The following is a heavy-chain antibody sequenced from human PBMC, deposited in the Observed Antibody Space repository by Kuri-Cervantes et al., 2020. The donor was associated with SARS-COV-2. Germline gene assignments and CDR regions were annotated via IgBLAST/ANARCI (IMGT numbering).Heavy chain of an antibody. CDR2: IYHSGST. V-gene: IGHV4-38-2*01. J-gene: IGHJ6*03. Sequence: SETLSLTCALCGYSISRGYYWGWMRQPPGKGLEWIGSIYHSGSTYYNPSLKSRVTISVDTSKNQFSLKLSSVTDADTSVYYCARNVKYRQPYYYMDVWGKGTTVTVSS. D-gene: IGHD6-6*01. CDR1: GYSISRGYY. CDR3: ARNVKYRQPYYYMDV.